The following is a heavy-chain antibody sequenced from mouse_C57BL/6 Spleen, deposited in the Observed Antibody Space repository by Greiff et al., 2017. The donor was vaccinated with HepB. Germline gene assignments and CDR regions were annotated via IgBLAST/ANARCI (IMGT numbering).Heavy chain of an antibody. D-gene: IGHD1-1*01. J-gene: IGHJ1*03. CDR3: ARSPRSSYWYFDV. Sequence: EVQLQQSGPVLVKPGASVKMSCKASGYTFTDYYMNWVKQSHGKSLEWIGVINPYNGGTSYNQKFKGKATLTVDKSSSTAYMGLNSLTSEDSAVYYCARSPRSSYWYFDVWGTGTTVTVSS. CDR1: GYTFTDYY. V-gene: IGHV1-19*01. CDR2: INPYNGGT.